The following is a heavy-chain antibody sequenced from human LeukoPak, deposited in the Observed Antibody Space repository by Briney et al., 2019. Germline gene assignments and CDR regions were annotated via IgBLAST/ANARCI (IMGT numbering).Heavy chain of an antibody. D-gene: IGHD3-10*01. J-gene: IGHJ4*02. CDR1: GFTFRSYR. V-gene: IGHV3-48*04. CDR3: ARVGPSALWFGEQIDY. Sequence: GGSLTLFCAASGFTFRSYRLMWVRQAPGKGPEWVSYISSSSTTIHYADSVKGRFTISRDNAKNSLYLQMSSLRAEDTAVYYCARVGPSALWFGEQIDYWGQGTLVTVSS. CDR2: ISSSSTTI.